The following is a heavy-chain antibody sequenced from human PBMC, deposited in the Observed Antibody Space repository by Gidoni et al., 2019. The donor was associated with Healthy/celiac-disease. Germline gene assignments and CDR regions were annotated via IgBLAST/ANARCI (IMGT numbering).Heavy chain of an antibody. CDR1: GFTFSSYA. J-gene: IGHJ3*02. CDR2: ISGSGGST. CDR3: ANLYGSGSYSDFDAFDI. D-gene: IGHD3-10*01. V-gene: IGHV3-23*01. Sequence: EVQLLESGGGLVQPGGSLRLSCAASGFTFSSYAMSWGSQAPGKGLEWVSAISGSGGSTYYADSVKGRFTISRDNSKNTLYLQMNSLRAEDTAVYYCANLYGSGSYSDFDAFDIWGQGTMVTVSS.